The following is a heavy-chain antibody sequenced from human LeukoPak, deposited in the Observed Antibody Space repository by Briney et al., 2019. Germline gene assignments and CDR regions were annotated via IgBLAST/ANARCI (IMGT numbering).Heavy chain of an antibody. V-gene: IGHV1-24*01. D-gene: IGHD3-10*01. J-gene: IGHJ3*02. Sequence: ASVKVSCKVSGYTVTDLSIHWVRQAPGEGLGWMGGFDPEEGNTIYAQKFQGRVTATGDTSTDTTYMELSSLRSEDTAVYYCAALFIPDALDIWGQGTRVTVSS. CDR3: AALFIPDALDI. CDR2: FDPEEGNT. CDR1: GYTVTDLS.